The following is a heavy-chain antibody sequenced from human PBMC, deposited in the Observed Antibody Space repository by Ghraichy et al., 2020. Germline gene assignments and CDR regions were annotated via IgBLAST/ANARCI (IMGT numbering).Heavy chain of an antibody. CDR3: ARVRVRTIFGVVRVNWFDP. CDR2: MNPNSGNT. V-gene: IGHV1-8*01. Sequence: ASVKVSCKASGYTFTSYDINWVRQATGQGLEWMGWMNPNSGNTGYAQKFQGRVTMTRNTSISTAYMELSSLRSEDTAVYYCARVRVRTIFGVVRVNWFDPWGQGTLVTVSS. J-gene: IGHJ5*02. CDR1: GYTFTSYD. D-gene: IGHD3-3*01.